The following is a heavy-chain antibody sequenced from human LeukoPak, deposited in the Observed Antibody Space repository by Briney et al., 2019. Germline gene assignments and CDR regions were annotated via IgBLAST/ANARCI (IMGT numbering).Heavy chain of an antibody. J-gene: IGHJ6*02. CDR2: ITTSGST. V-gene: IGHV3-23*01. CDR3: AKAPVWNYYYGLDV. CDR1: GLTSSHNVKKA. Sequence: GGSLRLSCAASGLTSSHNVKKAMSWVRHAAGEGLEGVSGITTSGSTYYADSVKGRFTISRENSNNTLYLHMDSLRAEDTAVYYCAKAPVWNYYYGLDVWGQGTTVTVSS. D-gene: IGHD2-21*01.